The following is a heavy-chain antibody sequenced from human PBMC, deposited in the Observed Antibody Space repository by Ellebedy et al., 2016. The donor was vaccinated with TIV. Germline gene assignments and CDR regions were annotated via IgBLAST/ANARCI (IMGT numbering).Heavy chain of an antibody. CDR3: ARIGLSSSDPLFDY. V-gene: IGHV2-26*01. CDR2: IFSTDEK. J-gene: IGHJ4*02. CDR1: GLSLSNSRMG. D-gene: IGHD6-6*01. Sequence: SGPTLVXPPETLTLTCTVSGLSLSNSRMGVAWIRQPTGKALEWLAHIFSTDEKSYSTSLKRRLTISKDTSRSQVVLTMTNMDPVDTATYYCARIGLSSSDPLFDYWGQGTLVTVSS.